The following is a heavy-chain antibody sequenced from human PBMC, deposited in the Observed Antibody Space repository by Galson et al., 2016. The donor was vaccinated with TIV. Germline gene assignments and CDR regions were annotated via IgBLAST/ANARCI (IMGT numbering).Heavy chain of an antibody. J-gene: IGHJ4*02. CDR1: GFTFSSFW. Sequence: SLRLSCAASGFTFSSFWMTWVRLTPGKGLEWVANIKEDGREEYYVDSVTGRFTVSRDNARNSLFLQMTSLRAEDTAIYYCAREKAVGPALLDFWGQGVPVTVS. D-gene: IGHD2-15*01. V-gene: IGHV3-7*03. CDR2: IKEDGREE. CDR3: AREKAVGPALLDF.